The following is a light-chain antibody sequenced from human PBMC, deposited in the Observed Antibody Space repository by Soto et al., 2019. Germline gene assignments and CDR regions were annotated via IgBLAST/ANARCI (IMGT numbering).Light chain of an antibody. J-gene: IGLJ2*01. CDR3: QSADSNGTYVI. Sequence: YELTQPPSVSVSPGQTARITCSGDALPKQYAYWYQQKPGQAPVLVIYKDSERPSGIPERFSGSSSGTTVTLTISGVQAEDEADYYCQSADSNGTYVIFGGGTKLTVL. CDR1: ALPKQY. V-gene: IGLV3-25*03. CDR2: KDS.